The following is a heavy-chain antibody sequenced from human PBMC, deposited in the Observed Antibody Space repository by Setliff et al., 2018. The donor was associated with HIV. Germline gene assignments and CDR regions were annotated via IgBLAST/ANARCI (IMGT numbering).Heavy chain of an antibody. V-gene: IGHV4-31*03. D-gene: IGHD6-6*01. Sequence: SETLSLTCSVSGVSVGSGDYYWHWIRQHPEKALEWIGYIFHSGDTYYNPSLKNRISMSVDTSKNQLSLELTSLTAADTAVYYCATRPRIAARPFDYWGQGMLVTVSS. CDR2: IFHSGDT. CDR1: GVSVGSGDYY. CDR3: ATRPRIAARPFDY. J-gene: IGHJ4*02.